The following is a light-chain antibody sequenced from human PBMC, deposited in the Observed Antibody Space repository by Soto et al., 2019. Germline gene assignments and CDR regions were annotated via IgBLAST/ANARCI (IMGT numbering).Light chain of an antibody. V-gene: IGKV3-15*01. CDR2: GAS. J-gene: IGKJ4*01. Sequence: EIVMTQSPATLSVSPGERATLSCRASQSISGNLAWYQQKPGQAPRLLIYGASTRATGIPARFSGSGSGTEFTLTISSLQSEDFAVYFCQQYNIWPLTFGGGTKVEIQ. CDR1: QSISGN. CDR3: QQYNIWPLT.